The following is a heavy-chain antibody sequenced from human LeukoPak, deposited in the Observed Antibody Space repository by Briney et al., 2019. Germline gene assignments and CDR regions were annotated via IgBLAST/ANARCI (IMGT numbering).Heavy chain of an antibody. Sequence: PGGSLRLSCAASGFTFSSYAMNWVRQAPGKGLEWVAAISGSGSSTYYADSVKGRFTTSRDNSKNTLYLQMNSLRAEDTAVYYCAKRYGDYEGNWGQGTLVTVSS. J-gene: IGHJ4*02. V-gene: IGHV3-23*01. CDR1: GFTFSSYA. CDR2: ISGSGSST. D-gene: IGHD4-17*01. CDR3: AKRYGDYEGN.